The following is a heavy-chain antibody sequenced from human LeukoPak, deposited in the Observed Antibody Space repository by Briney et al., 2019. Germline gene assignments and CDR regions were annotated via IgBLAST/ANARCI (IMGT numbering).Heavy chain of an antibody. D-gene: IGHD3-10*01. Sequence: GGSLRLSCTVSGFTVSSNYMSWVRQAPGKGLEWVSVIYSGGNTYYADSVKGRFTISRDNSKNTVYLQMNSLRAEDTAVYYCARVGTLIRGVTPPNWFDPWGQGTLVTVSS. J-gene: IGHJ5*02. V-gene: IGHV3-66*01. CDR1: GFTVSSNY. CDR2: IYSGGNT. CDR3: ARVGTLIRGVTPPNWFDP.